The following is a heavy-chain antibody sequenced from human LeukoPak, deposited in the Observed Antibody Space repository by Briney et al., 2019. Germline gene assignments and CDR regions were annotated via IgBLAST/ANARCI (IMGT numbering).Heavy chain of an antibody. V-gene: IGHV1-69*05. CDR1: GYTFTSYG. CDR3: VRTSSSSTQGDY. CDR2: IIPIFGTA. J-gene: IGHJ4*02. D-gene: IGHD6-6*01. Sequence: GASVKVSCKASGYTFTSYGISWVRQAPGQGLEWMGGIIPIFGTANYAQKFQGRVTITTDESTSTAYMELSSLRSEDTAVYYCVRTSSSSTQGDYWGQGTLVTVSS.